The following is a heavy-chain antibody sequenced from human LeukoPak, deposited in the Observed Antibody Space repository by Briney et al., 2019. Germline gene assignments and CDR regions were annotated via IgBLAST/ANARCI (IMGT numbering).Heavy chain of an antibody. V-gene: IGHV1-2*02. CDR2: INPNSGGT. CDR3: ARVVAVTGTPVYYMDV. J-gene: IGHJ6*03. D-gene: IGHD6-19*01. CDR1: GYMFTGYY. Sequence: ASVKVSCKASGYMFTGYYMHWVRQAPGQGLEWMGWINPNSGGTNYAQKFQGRVTMTRDTSISTAYMDLNRLRSEDTAVYYCARVVAVTGTPVYYMDVWGKGTTVTVSS.